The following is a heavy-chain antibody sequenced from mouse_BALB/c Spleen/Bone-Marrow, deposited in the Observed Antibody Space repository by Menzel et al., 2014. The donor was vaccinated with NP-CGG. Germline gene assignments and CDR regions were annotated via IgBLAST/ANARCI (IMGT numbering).Heavy chain of an antibody. CDR1: GYTFXSYT. CDR3: AREARTGAWFTY. Sequence: VQLQQSGAELARPGASVKMSCKASGYTFXSYTIQWVKQRPGQGLEWIGYINPSSGYTDYNQKFKDKTTLTADKSSNTACMQLTSLTSEDSAVYSCAREARTGAWFTYWGQGTLVTVSA. V-gene: IGHV1-4*02. CDR2: INPSSGYT. D-gene: IGHD4-1*01. J-gene: IGHJ3*01.